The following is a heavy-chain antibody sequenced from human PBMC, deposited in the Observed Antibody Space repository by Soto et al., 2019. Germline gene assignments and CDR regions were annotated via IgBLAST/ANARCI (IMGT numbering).Heavy chain of an antibody. J-gene: IGHJ4*02. CDR1: GFTFDDYA. Sequence: EVQLVESGGGLVQPGRSLRLSCTASGFTFDDYAMHWVRQGPGKGPEWVSGITWNSGNIGYADSVKGRFTISRDNAKNSLYLQMNSLRAEYTAFYYCAKDMRQYSSGWTYFDYWGQGTLVTVSS. CDR2: ITWNSGNI. CDR3: AKDMRQYSSGWTYFDY. D-gene: IGHD6-19*01. V-gene: IGHV3-9*01.